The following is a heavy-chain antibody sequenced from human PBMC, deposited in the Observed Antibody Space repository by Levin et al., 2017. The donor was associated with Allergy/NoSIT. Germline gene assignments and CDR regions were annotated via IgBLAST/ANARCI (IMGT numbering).Heavy chain of an antibody. CDR2: IYYSGST. V-gene: IGHV4-39*01. J-gene: IGHJ4*02. CDR1: GGSISSSSYY. CDR3: ARTGISRYSSGLRVY. Sequence: SQTLSLTCTVSGGSISSSSYYWGWIRQPPGKGLEWIVSIYYSGSTYYNPSLKSRVTISVDTSKNQFSLKLSSVTAADTAVYYCARTGISRYSSGLRVYWGQGTLVTVAS. D-gene: IGHD6-19*01.